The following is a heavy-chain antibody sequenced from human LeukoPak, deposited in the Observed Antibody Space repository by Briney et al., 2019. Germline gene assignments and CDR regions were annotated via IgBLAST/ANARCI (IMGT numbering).Heavy chain of an antibody. Sequence: GGSLRLSCVSSGFSFSNYAMSWVRQAPGKGLEWVSGTSDRGDYTYYADSAKGRFTISRDNSKNTLYLQMNSLRAEDTALYFCAKKAQYNGNYPLDYWGQGTLVTVSS. CDR2: TSDRGDYT. D-gene: IGHD1-26*01. V-gene: IGHV3-23*01. J-gene: IGHJ4*02. CDR1: GFSFSNYA. CDR3: AKKAQYNGNYPLDY.